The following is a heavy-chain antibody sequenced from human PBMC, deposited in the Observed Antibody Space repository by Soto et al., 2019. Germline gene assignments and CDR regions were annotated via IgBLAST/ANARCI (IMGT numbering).Heavy chain of an antibody. CDR1: GGPLISYA. CDR3: ARSYYDSSGYYLDWFDP. J-gene: IGHJ5*02. Sequence: SVKVACKASGGPLISYAIIWVRQAPGQGLEWMGGIIPIFGTANYAQKFQGRVTITADESTSTAYMELSSLRSEDTAVYYCARSYYDSSGYYLDWFDPWGQGTLVTVSS. V-gene: IGHV1-69*01. D-gene: IGHD3-22*01. CDR2: IIPIFGTA.